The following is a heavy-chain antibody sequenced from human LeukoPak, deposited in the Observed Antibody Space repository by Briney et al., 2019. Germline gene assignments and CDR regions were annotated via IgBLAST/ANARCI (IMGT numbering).Heavy chain of an antibody. CDR1: GYTFTDYY. J-gene: IGHJ4*02. D-gene: IGHD4-17*01. V-gene: IGHV1-2*02. CDR3: TRDSYDDYYFDY. Sequence: ASVKVSCKASGYTFTDYYMHWVRQXPGQGLEWMGWINPNSGDTNYAQKFQGRVTMTRDTSISTAYMELSRLRSDDTALYYCTRDSYDDYYFDYWGQGTLVTVSS. CDR2: INPNSGDT.